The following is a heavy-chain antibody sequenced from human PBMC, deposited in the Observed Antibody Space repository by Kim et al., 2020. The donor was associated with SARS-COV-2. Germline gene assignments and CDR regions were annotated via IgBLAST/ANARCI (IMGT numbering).Heavy chain of an antibody. CDR2: ISGSGGST. V-gene: IGHV3-23*01. CDR1: GFTFSSYA. J-gene: IGHJ5*02. CDR3: AKDREIAVVVAAVSGFDP. Sequence: GGSLRLSCAASGFTFSSYAMSWVRQAPGKGLEWVSAISGSGGSTYYADSVKGRFTISRDNSKNTLYLQMNSLRAEDTAVYYCAKDREIAVVVAAVSGFDPWGQGTLVTVSS. D-gene: IGHD2-15*01.